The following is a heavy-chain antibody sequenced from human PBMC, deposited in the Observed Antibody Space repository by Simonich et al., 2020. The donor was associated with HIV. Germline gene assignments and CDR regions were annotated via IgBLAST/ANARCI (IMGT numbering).Heavy chain of an antibody. J-gene: IGHJ3*01. CDR2: ITYSGRT. CDR3: AREVGYYPPQLEENNAFDV. D-gene: IGHD2-8*01. CDR1: GGSFNGYY. Sequence: QVQLQQWGAGLLKPSETLSLTCAVYGGSFNGYYWTWIRQPPGKGLEWIGEITYSGRTNYNPSLKSRGTISVDTSKKQFSLKLTSVTAADTAIYFCAREVGYYPPQLEENNAFDVWGQGTMVTVSS. V-gene: IGHV4-34*01.